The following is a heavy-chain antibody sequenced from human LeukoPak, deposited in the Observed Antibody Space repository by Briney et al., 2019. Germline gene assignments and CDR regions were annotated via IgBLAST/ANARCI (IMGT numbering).Heavy chain of an antibody. CDR1: GYTFTGYY. CDR2: INPHSGGT. D-gene: IGHD6-13*01. Sequence: ASVKVSCKASGYTFTGYYIHWVRQAPGQGLEWMGWINPHSGGTNYAQKFQGRVTMTRDTSISTAYMELSRLRSDDTAVYYCARGKGQLGLFDYWGQGTLVTVSS. CDR3: ARGKGQLGLFDY. J-gene: IGHJ4*02. V-gene: IGHV1-2*02.